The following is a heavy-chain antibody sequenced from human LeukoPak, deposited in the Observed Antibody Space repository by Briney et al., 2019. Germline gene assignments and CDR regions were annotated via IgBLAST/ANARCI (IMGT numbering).Heavy chain of an antibody. V-gene: IGHV3-33*06. CDR1: RFNFSSYG. CDR3: AKELSCSSTSCSYYYYYGMDV. D-gene: IGHD2-2*01. J-gene: IGHJ6*02. CDR2: IWYDGSIK. Sequence: PGRSLRLSCAASRFNFSSYGIHWVRQAPGRGLEWVALIWYDGSIKYYADSVKGRFTISRDNSKNTLSLQMNSLRAEDTAVYYCAKELSCSSTSCSYYYYYGMDVWGQGTTVTVSS.